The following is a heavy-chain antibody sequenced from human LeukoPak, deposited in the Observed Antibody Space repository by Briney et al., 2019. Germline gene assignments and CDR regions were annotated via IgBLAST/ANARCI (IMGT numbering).Heavy chain of an antibody. J-gene: IGHJ6*03. CDR3: YVHHYYYYMDV. V-gene: IGHV3-48*03. CDR1: GFTFSSYE. CDR2: ISSSGSTI. Sequence: GGSLRLSCAASGFTFSSYEMNWVRQAPGKGLEWVSYISSSGSTIYYADSVKGRFTISRGNAKNTLYLQINSLSAEDTAVYYCYVHHYYYYMDVWGKGTTVTVSS. D-gene: IGHD3-16*01.